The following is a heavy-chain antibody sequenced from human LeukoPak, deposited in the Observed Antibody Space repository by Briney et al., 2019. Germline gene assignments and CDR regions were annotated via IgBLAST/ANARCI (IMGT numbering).Heavy chain of an antibody. CDR3: ARAGLKDIVVVAAATLLGY. CDR2: ISAYNGNT. V-gene: IGHV1-18*01. CDR1: GYTFTSYG. Sequence: ASVKVSCKASGYTFTSYGISWVRQAPGQGLEWMGWISAYNGNTNYAQKLQGRVTMTTDTSTSTAYMELRSLRSDDTAVYYCARAGLKDIVVVAAATLLGYWGQGTLVTVSS. J-gene: IGHJ4*02. D-gene: IGHD2-15*01.